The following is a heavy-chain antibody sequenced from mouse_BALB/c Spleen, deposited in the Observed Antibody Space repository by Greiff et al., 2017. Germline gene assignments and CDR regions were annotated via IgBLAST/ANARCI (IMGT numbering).Heavy chain of an antibody. J-gene: IGHJ4*01. V-gene: IGHV1-9*01. Sequence: VKLQESGAELMKPGASVKISCKATGYTFSSYWIEWVKQRPGHGLEWIGEILPGSGSTNYNEKFKGKATFTADTSSNTAYMQLSSLTSEDSAVYYCARFPLDYAMDYWGQGTSVTVSS. CDR2: ILPGSGST. CDR1: GYTFSSYW. CDR3: ARFPLDYAMDY.